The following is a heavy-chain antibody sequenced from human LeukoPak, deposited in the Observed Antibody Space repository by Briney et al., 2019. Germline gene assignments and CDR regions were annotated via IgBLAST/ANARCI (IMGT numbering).Heavy chain of an antibody. J-gene: IGHJ4*02. CDR2: VNHSGDT. Sequence: PSETLSLTCAVYGGSFSGYYCIWIRQPPGKGLEWIGEVNHSGDTNYNPSLRGRVTISVDTSKNQFSLKLRSVTAADTAVYYCVDSSGYYFESWGQGTLVTVSS. CDR3: VDSSGYYFES. D-gene: IGHD3-22*01. V-gene: IGHV4-34*01. CDR1: GGSFSGYY.